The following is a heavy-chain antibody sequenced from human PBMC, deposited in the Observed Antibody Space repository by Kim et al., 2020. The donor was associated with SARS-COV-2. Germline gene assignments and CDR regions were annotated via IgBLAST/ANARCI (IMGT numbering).Heavy chain of an antibody. V-gene: IGHV1-69*13. CDR2: IIPIFGTA. CDR1: GGTFSSYA. Sequence: SVKVSCKASGGTFSSYAISWVRQAPGQGLEWMGGIIPIFGTANYAQKFQGRVTITADESTSTAYMELSSLRSEDTAVYYCARDPKHYNGYDRGILDWFDPWGQGTLVTVSS. CDR3: ARDPKHYNGYDRGILDWFDP. J-gene: IGHJ5*02. D-gene: IGHD5-12*01.